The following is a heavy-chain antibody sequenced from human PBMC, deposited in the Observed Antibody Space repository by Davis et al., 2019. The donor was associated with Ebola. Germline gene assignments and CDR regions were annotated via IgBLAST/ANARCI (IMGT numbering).Heavy chain of an antibody. J-gene: IGHJ4*02. CDR1: GFTFSSYA. Sequence: GGSLRLSCAASGFTFSSYAMNWVRQAPGKGLEWVSTISGSGGRTYLAASVKGRFTISRDNSKNTLYLQMNSLRAEDTAVYYCAKDRVSGTTPGYFDYWGQGTLVTVSS. D-gene: IGHD1-1*01. CDR2: ISGSGGRT. CDR3: AKDRVSGTTPGYFDY. V-gene: IGHV3-23*01.